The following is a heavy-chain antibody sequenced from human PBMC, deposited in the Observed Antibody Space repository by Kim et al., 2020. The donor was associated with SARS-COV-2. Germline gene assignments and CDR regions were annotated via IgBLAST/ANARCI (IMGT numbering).Heavy chain of an antibody. Sequence: SVKVSCKASGGTFSSYAISWVRQAPGQGLEWMGGIIPIFGSANYAQKFQGRVTITADESTSTAYMELSSLRSEDTAVYYCARLAYVVTAGRPVLDYYYGMDVWGQGTTVTVSS. CDR2: IIPIFGSA. CDR3: ARLAYVVTAGRPVLDYYYGMDV. CDR1: GGTFSSYA. V-gene: IGHV1-69*13. D-gene: IGHD3-22*01. J-gene: IGHJ6*02.